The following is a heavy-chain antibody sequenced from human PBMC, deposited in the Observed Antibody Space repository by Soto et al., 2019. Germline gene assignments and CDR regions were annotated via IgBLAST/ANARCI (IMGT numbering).Heavy chain of an antibody. CDR3: AGGESGVDY. J-gene: IGHJ4*02. V-gene: IGHV4-59*01. Sequence: QVQLQESGPGLVKPSETLSLTCTVSGGSISSYYWSWIRQPPGKGLEWIGYIYYSGSTNYNPSLKSRVTISVDTSKNQFSLKLSSVTAADTAVYYCAGGESGVDYWGQGTLVTVSS. CDR1: GGSISSYY. CDR2: IYYSGST. D-gene: IGHD3-10*01.